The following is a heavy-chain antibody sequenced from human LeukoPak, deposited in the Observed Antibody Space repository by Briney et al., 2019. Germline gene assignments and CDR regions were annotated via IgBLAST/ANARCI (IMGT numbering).Heavy chain of an antibody. Sequence: ASVKVSCKASGYTFTSYDINWVRQAPGQGLEWMGWIDPNSGGTNYAQKFQGRVTMTRDTSISTAYMELSRLRSEDTAVYYCARNLGSRDGYNPPNLFDNWGQGTLVTVSS. D-gene: IGHD5-24*01. J-gene: IGHJ4*02. V-gene: IGHV1-2*02. CDR3: ARNLGSRDGYNPPNLFDN. CDR1: GYTFTSYD. CDR2: IDPNSGGT.